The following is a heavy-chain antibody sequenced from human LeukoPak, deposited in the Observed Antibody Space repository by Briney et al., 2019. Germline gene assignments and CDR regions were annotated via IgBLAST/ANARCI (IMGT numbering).Heavy chain of an antibody. V-gene: IGHV3-30*18. CDR2: ISYDGSNK. Sequence: PGRSLRLSCAASGFTFSSYGMHWVRQAPGEGLEWVAVISYDGSNKYYADSVKGRFTISRDNSKNTLYLQMNSLRAEDTAVYYCAKLPSGTDAFDIWGQGTMVTVSS. CDR3: AKLPSGTDAFDI. D-gene: IGHD2-2*01. J-gene: IGHJ3*02. CDR1: GFTFSSYG.